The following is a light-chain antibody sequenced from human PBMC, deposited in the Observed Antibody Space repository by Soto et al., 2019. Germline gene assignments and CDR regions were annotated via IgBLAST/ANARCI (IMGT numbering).Light chain of an antibody. V-gene: IGLV1-51*01. CDR3: ATWDSSLSGVI. Sequence: QSVLTQPPSASAAPRQRVTISCSGSSSNIGDNHVSRYQLVPGKAPKLLIYDNDKRPSGIPDRFSGSRSGTSATLAITGLQTGDEAEYFCATWDSSLSGVIFGGGTKLTVL. J-gene: IGLJ2*01. CDR1: SSNIGDNH. CDR2: DND.